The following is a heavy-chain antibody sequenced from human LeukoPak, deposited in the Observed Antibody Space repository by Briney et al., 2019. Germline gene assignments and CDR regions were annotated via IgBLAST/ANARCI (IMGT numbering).Heavy chain of an antibody. Sequence: SVKVSCKASGGTFSSYAISWVRQAPGQGLEWMGGIIPIFGTANYAQKFQGRVTITTDESTSTAYMELSSLRSEDTAVYYCARVVSSGWHWAPAEGYYYYYMDVWGKGTTVTVSS. CDR3: ARVVSSGWHWAPAEGYYYYYMDV. CDR1: GGTFSSYA. J-gene: IGHJ6*03. D-gene: IGHD6-19*01. V-gene: IGHV1-69*05. CDR2: IIPIFGTA.